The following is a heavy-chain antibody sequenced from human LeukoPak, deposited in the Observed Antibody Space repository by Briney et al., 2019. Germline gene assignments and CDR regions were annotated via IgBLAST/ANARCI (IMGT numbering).Heavy chain of an antibody. J-gene: IGHJ6*02. CDR2: IRYDGSNK. Sequence: GGSLRLSCAASGFTISSYGMHWVRQAPGKGLEWVAFIRYDGSNKYYADSVKGRFTISRDNSKNTLYLQMNSLRAEDTAVYYCSSGSRYYYYGMDVWGQGTTVTVSS. CDR3: SSGSRYYYYGMDV. V-gene: IGHV3-30*02. CDR1: GFTISSYG. D-gene: IGHD1-26*01.